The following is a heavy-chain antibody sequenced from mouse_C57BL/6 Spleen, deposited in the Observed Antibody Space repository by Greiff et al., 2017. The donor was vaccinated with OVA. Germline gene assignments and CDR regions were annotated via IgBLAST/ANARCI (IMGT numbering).Heavy chain of an antibody. D-gene: IGHD1-1*01. CDR2: IYPRSGNT. CDR3: APSYHGSREGYYFDY. Sequence: VKLQESGAELARPGASVKLSCKASGYTFSSYGISWVKQRTGQGLEWIGEIYPRSGNTYYNEKFKGKATLTADKSSSTAYMELRSLTSEDSAVYFCAPSYHGSREGYYFDYWGQGTTLTVSS. V-gene: IGHV1-81*01. CDR1: GYTFSSYG. J-gene: IGHJ2*01.